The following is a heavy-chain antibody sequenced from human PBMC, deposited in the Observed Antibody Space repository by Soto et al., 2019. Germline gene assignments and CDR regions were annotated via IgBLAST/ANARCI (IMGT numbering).Heavy chain of an antibody. CDR2: IIPIFGTA. CDR3: ARHLGENHNYYGMDV. D-gene: IGHD3-16*01. Sequence: QVQLVQSGAEVKKPGSSVKVSCKASGGTFSSYAISWVRQAPGQGLEGMGGIIPIFGTADYAQKFQGRVTITADESTSTAYMDLSSLRSEDTAVYYCARHLGENHNYYGMDVWGQGTTVTVSS. V-gene: IGHV1-69*12. J-gene: IGHJ6*02. CDR1: GGTFSSYA.